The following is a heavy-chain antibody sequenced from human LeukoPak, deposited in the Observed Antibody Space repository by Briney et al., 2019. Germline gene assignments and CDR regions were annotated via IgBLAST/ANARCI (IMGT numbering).Heavy chain of an antibody. J-gene: IGHJ4*02. Sequence: GGSLRLSCAASGFTFSSYWMHWVRHAPGKGLVWVSRINSDGSSTTYADSVKGGFTISRDNAKNTLYLQMNSLRVDDTAVYYCAKVTAVTNTGALDYWGQGTLVTVSS. D-gene: IGHD4-17*01. V-gene: IGHV3-74*01. CDR1: GFTFSSYW. CDR2: INSDGSST. CDR3: AKVTAVTNTGALDY.